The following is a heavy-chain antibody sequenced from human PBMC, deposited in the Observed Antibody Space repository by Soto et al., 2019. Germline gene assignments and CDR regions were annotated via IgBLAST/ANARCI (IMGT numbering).Heavy chain of an antibody. CDR2: ISYDGSNK. Sequence: ESGGGVVQPGRSLRLSCAASGFTFSSYAMHWVRQAPGKGLEWVAVISYDGSNKYYADSVKGRFTISRDNSKNTLYLQMNSLRAEDTAVYYCARGQHIVVVTATLDYWGQGTLVTVSS. D-gene: IGHD2-21*02. J-gene: IGHJ4*02. CDR3: ARGQHIVVVTATLDY. CDR1: GFTFSSYA. V-gene: IGHV3-30-3*01.